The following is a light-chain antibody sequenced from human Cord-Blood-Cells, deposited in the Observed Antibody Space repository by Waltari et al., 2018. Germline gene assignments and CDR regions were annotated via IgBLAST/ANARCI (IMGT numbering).Light chain of an antibody. CDR2: AAS. J-gene: IGKJ3*01. Sequence: DIQMTQSPSSVSASVGDRVTITCRASQGISSRLAWYQQKPGKARKLLSYAASSLQSGVPSRFSCSGSGTDFTLTISSLQPEDFATYYCQQANSFPFTFGPGTKVDIK. CDR1: QGISSR. CDR3: QQANSFPFT. V-gene: IGKV1-12*01.